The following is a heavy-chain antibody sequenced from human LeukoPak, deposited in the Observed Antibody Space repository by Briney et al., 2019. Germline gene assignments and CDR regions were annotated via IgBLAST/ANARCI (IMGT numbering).Heavy chain of an antibody. CDR2: INHSGST. V-gene: IGHV4-30-2*01. D-gene: IGHD6-13*01. J-gene: IGHJ4*02. CDR1: GGSISSGGYY. Sequence: SQTLSLTCTVSGGSISSGGYYWSWIRQPPGKGLEWIGEINHSGSTNYNPSLKSRVTISVDTSKNQFSLKLSSVTAADTAVYYCAGSNTGYSSLYFDYWGQGTLVTVSS. CDR3: AGSNTGYSSLYFDY.